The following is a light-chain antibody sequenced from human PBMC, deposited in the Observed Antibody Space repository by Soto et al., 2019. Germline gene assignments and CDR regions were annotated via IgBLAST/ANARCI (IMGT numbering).Light chain of an antibody. V-gene: IGKV1-5*03. CDR3: QQYNNYASWT. CDR1: QSISGW. J-gene: IGKJ1*01. CDR2: KAS. Sequence: DIQMTQSPSTMSASVGDRVTITCRASQSISGWLAWYQQKPGKAPKLLIYKASTLESGVPSRFSGSGSGTEFTLTISSLQPDDFATYYCQQYNNYASWTFGQGTRVEIK.